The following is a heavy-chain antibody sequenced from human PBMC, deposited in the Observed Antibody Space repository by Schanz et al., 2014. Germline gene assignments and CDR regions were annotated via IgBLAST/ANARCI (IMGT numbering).Heavy chain of an antibody. CDR1: GYTFTSYG. CDR2: IVPIAGIT. V-gene: IGHV1-69*04. CDR3: ARGPSQGYSYGHNIGAYYYGMDV. D-gene: IGHD5-18*01. Sequence: QVQLVQSGAEVKKPGASVKVSCKASGYTFTSYGVSWVRQAPGQGLEWMGRIVPIAGITNYAQRFQGRVTITADKSTSTASMELSSLRSEDTAVYYCARGPSQGYSYGHNIGAYYYGMDVWGQGTTVDVSS. J-gene: IGHJ6*02.